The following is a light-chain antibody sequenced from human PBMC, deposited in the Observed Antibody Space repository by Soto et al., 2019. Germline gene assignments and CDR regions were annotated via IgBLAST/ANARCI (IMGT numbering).Light chain of an antibody. J-gene: IGKJ4*01. CDR1: QSLSSN. CDR2: GAS. CDR3: QQYDNWPRT. Sequence: EIWLTQSPGTLSLSPGERATLSCRGSQSLSSNLAWYQQKPGQAPRLLIYGASTRATGIPARFSGSGSGTEYTLTIRSLKPEDFAVYYCQQYDNWPRTFGGGTQVDIK. V-gene: IGKV3-15*01.